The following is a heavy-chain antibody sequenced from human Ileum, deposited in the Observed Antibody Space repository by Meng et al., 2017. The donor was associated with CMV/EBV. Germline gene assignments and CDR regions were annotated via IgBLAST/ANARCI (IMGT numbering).Heavy chain of an antibody. D-gene: IGHD6-19*01. V-gene: IGHV4-30-4*01. Sequence: SGPGIVKPSQIRSLHCTVSVDSLSTGDDCWSWIRQPPGKGPEWIGYIYYSGSTLYNPSLKSPVTISLDKSKNQFSLRLRSVTAADTAVYFCAREGGGWYFDSWGQGTLVTVSS. CDR3: AREGGGWYFDS. J-gene: IGHJ4*02. CDR1: VDSLSTGDDC. CDR2: IYYSGST.